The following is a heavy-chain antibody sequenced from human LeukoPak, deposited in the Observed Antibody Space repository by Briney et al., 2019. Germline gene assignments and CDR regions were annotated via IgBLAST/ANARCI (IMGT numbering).Heavy chain of an antibody. D-gene: IGHD6-6*01. CDR2: IYYSGST. CDR3: ARTRPEGQLVPHYYYMDV. V-gene: IGHV4-59*01. Sequence: PSETLSLTCTVSGGSISSYYWSWIRQPPGKGLEWIGYIYYSGSTNYNPSLKSRVTISVDTSKNQFSLKLSSVTAADTAVYYCARTRPEGQLVPHYYYMDVWGKGTTVTVSS. CDR1: GGSISSYY. J-gene: IGHJ6*03.